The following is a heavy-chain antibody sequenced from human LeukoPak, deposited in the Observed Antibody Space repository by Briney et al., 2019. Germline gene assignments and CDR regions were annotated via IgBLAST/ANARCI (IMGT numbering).Heavy chain of an antibody. D-gene: IGHD5-12*01. CDR1: GFTFSSYS. J-gene: IGHJ3*02. CDR2: ISGSGGST. V-gene: IGHV3-23*01. CDR3: AKGGWAGSRAFDI. Sequence: GGSLRLSCAASGFTFSSYSMNWVRQAPGKGLEWVSAISGSGGSTYYADSVKGRFTISRDNSKNTLYLQMNSLRAEDTAVYYCAKGGWAGSRAFDIWGQGTMVTVSS.